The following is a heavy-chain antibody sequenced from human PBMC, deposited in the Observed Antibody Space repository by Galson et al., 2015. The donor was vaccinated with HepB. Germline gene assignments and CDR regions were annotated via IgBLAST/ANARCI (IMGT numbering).Heavy chain of an antibody. V-gene: IGHV3-23*01. CDR2: ITGSGGST. CDR3: AKAVALYFYYGLDV. CDR1: GFSFSRYA. J-gene: IGHJ6*02. Sequence: SLRLSCATSGFSFSRYAMSWVRQAPGKGLEWVSAITGSGGSTYYEDSVKGRFTISRDNSKNTLHLQVNRLRAEDTAVYYCAKAVALYFYYGLDVWGQGTTVTVSS.